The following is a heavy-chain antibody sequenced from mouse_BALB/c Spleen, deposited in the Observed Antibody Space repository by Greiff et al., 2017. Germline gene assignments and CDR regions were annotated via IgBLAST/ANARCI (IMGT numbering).Heavy chain of an antibody. V-gene: IGHV3-6*02. CDR3: ARVGNHYAMDD. J-gene: IGHJ4*01. CDR2: ISYDGSN. D-gene: IGHD4-1*01. CDR1: GYSITSGYY. Sequence: EVQLQESGPGLVKPSQSLSLTCSVTGYSITSGYYWNWIRQFPGNKLEWMGYISYDGSNNYNPSLKNRISITRDTSKNQFFLKLNSVTTEDTATYYCARVGNHYAMDDWGQGTSVTVSS.